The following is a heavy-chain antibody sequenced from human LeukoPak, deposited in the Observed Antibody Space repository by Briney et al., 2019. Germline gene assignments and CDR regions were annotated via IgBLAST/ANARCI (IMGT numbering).Heavy chain of an antibody. CDR3: ATPRGGTALDV. V-gene: IGHV3-30*03. CDR2: ISYDGSNK. J-gene: IGHJ6*02. CDR1: GFTFSSYG. Sequence: GGSLRLSCAASGFTFSSYGMHWVRQAPGKGLEWVAVISYDGSNKYYADSVKGRFTISRDNSKNTLYLQMNSLRAEDTAVYYCATPRGGTALDVWGQGTTVTVSS. D-gene: IGHD5-18*01.